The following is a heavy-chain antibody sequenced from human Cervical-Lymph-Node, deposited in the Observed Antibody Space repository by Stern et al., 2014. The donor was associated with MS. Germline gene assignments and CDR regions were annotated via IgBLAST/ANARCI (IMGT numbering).Heavy chain of an antibody. Sequence: VQLVESGAEVKKPGASVKVSCEASGYTFTYYHIHWVRQAPGQGLEWMGIINPSGGRTTYAQNFQGRVTMTTDTSTSTVYMELSSLRSEDTAVYYCARPNTITMIQVPLYYYAMDVWGQGTTVTVSS. J-gene: IGHJ6*02. V-gene: IGHV1-46*03. CDR2: INPSGGRT. CDR3: ARPNTITMIQVPLYYYAMDV. D-gene: IGHD3-22*01. CDR1: GYTFTYYH.